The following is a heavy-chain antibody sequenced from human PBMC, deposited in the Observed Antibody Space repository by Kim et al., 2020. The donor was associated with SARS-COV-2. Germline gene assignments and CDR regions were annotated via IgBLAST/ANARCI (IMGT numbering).Heavy chain of an antibody. CDR3: ARDLLSMTTGGYYFDY. Sequence: SVKVSCKASGGTFSSYAISWVRQAPGQGLEWMGGIIPIFGTANYAQKFQGRVTITADESTSTAYMELSSLRSEDTAVYYCARDLLSMTTGGYYFDYWGQGTLVTVSS. J-gene: IGHJ4*02. D-gene: IGHD4-4*01. CDR2: IIPIFGTA. CDR1: GGTFSSYA. V-gene: IGHV1-69*13.